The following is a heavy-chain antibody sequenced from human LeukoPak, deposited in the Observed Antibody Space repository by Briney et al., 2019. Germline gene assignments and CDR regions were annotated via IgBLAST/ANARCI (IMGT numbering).Heavy chain of an antibody. CDR3: ARESPIALAGN. CDR1: GFTVSSNY. J-gene: IGHJ4*02. Sequence: PGGSLRLSCAASGFTVSSNYMSWVRQAPGKGLDWVSAISDSGAKTYYADSMKGRFTISRDNSKSTLYLQMNSLRADDTALYYCARESPIALAGNWGRGTLVTVSS. CDR2: ISDSGAKT. D-gene: IGHD6-19*01. V-gene: IGHV3-23*01.